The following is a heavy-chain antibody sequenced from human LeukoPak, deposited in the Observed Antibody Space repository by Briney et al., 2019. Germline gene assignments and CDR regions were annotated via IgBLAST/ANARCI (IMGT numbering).Heavy chain of an antibody. V-gene: IGHV1-8*02. J-gene: IGHJ4*02. Sequence: GASVKLSCKASGYTLTGYDINWVRQDSGQGLEWMGWMNPNTLKTGIAQNFQGRVTLTRDTTLNTAYMDLSGLRSEDTAIYFCARRVRPRISYYYLDHWGQGTLLTVSS. CDR3: ARRVRPRISYYYLDH. CDR1: GYTLTGYD. CDR2: MNPNTLKT. D-gene: IGHD3-10*01.